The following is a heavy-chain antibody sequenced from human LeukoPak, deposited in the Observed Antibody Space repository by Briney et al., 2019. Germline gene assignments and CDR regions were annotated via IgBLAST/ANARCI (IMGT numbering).Heavy chain of an antibody. CDR3: ARDKGKVIGWFGELFG. Sequence: RPGGSLRLSCAASGFTFDDYGMSWVRQAPGKGLEWVSGINWNGGNTGYADSVKGRFTISRDNAKNSLYLQMNGLRAEDTAVYYCARDKGKVIGWFGELFGWGQGTLVTVSS. J-gene: IGHJ4*02. D-gene: IGHD3-10*01. CDR1: GFTFDDYG. V-gene: IGHV3-20*04. CDR2: INWNGGNT.